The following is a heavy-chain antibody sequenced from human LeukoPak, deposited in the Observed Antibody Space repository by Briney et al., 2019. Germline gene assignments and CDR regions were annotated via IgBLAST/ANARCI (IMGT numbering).Heavy chain of an antibody. CDR3: ARRAGAYSHPYDY. Sequence: KPGGSLRLSCAASGFTFSSYSMNWVRQAPGKGLEWVSSISSSSSYIYYADSVKGRFTISRDNAKNSLYLQMNSLRAEDTAVYYCARRAGAYSHPYDYWGQGTLVTVSS. CDR1: GFTFSSYS. V-gene: IGHV3-21*04. J-gene: IGHJ4*02. D-gene: IGHD4/OR15-4a*01. CDR2: ISSSSSYI.